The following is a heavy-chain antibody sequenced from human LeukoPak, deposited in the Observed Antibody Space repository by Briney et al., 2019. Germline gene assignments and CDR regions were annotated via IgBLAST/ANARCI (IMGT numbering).Heavy chain of an antibody. CDR2: ISSNGGST. Sequence: GGSLRLSCAASGFTFSSYAMHWVRQAPGKGLEYVSAISSNGGSTYYANSVKGRFTISRDNSKNTLYLQMGSLRAEDMAVYYCARDRRPTYYYDSRGFVLAFDIWGQGTMVTVSS. V-gene: IGHV3-64*01. CDR1: GFTFSSYA. D-gene: IGHD3-22*01. J-gene: IGHJ3*02. CDR3: ARDRRPTYYYDSRGFVLAFDI.